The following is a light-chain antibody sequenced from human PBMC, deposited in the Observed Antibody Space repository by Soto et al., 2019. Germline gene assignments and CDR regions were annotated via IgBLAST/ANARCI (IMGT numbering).Light chain of an antibody. CDR3: QQYSYWWT. Sequence: DIVMTQSPATLSVSPGERATLSCRASQSVSSNLAWYQQKPGQAPRLLIYAASIRATGIPARFSGGGSGTEFTLTISSLQSEDFAVYFCQQYSYWWTFGQGTKVDI. J-gene: IGKJ1*01. V-gene: IGKV3-15*01. CDR2: AAS. CDR1: QSVSSN.